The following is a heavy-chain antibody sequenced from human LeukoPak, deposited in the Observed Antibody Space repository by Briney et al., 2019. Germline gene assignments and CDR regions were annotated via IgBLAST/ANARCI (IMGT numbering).Heavy chain of an antibody. D-gene: IGHD3-10*01. V-gene: IGHV4-34*01. Sequence: PSETLSLTCAVYGGSFGGYYWSWIRQPPGKGLEWIGEINHSGSTNYNPSLKSRVTISVDTSKNQFSLKLSSVTAADTAVYYCARGRSGASGEENWFDPWGQGTLVTVSS. CDR2: INHSGST. J-gene: IGHJ5*02. CDR3: ARGRSGASGEENWFDP. CDR1: GGSFGGYY.